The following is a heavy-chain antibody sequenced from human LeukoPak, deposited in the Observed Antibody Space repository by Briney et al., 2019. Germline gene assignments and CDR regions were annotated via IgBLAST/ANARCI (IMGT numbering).Heavy chain of an antibody. J-gene: IGHJ4*02. CDR3: ARGPALKYGSGSYWWFV. D-gene: IGHD3-10*01. V-gene: IGHV1-8*01. Sequence: ASVKVSCKASGYTFTSYDINWVRQATGQGLEWMGWMNPNSGNTGYAQKFQGRVTMTRNTSISTAYMELSSLRSEDTAVYYCARGPALKYGSGSYWWFVWGQGTLVTVSS. CDR1: GYTFTSYD. CDR2: MNPNSGNT.